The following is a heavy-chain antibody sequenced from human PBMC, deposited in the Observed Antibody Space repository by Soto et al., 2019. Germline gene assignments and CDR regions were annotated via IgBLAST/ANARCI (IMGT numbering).Heavy chain of an antibody. V-gene: IGHV3-30-3*01. CDR1: GFTFSSYA. CDR3: AREPRYDYAPLDY. D-gene: IGHD5-12*01. CDR2: ISYDGSNK. Sequence: QVQLVESGGGVVQPGRSLRLSCAASGFTFSSYAMHWVRQAPGKGLEWVAVISYDGSNKYYADSVKGRFTISRDNSKNTLYLQMNSLRAEDTAVYYCAREPRYDYAPLDYWGQGTLVTVSS. J-gene: IGHJ4*02.